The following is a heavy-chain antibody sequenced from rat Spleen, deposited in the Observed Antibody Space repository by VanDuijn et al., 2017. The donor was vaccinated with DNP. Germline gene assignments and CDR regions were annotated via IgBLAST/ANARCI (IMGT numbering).Heavy chain of an antibody. Sequence: QVQLKESGPGMVQPSQTLSLTCTVSGFSLTSNSVHWVRQPPGKGLEWVGAIWSGGSTDYNSALKSRLSISRDTSKSQVFVKMNSLQTEDTAIYFCTRDTTVVRAMDAWGQGTSVTVSS. CDR3: TRDTTVVRAMDA. V-gene: IGHV2-1*01. CDR2: IWSGGST. J-gene: IGHJ4*01. D-gene: IGHD1-1*01. CDR1: GFSLTSNS.